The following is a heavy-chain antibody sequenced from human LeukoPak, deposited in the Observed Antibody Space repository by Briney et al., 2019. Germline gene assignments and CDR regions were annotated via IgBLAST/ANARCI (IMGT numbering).Heavy chain of an antibody. J-gene: IGHJ4*02. D-gene: IGHD6-13*01. CDR3: ATYSSSWYDRQVFDY. Sequence: ASVKVSCKVSGYTLTELSMHWVRQAPGKGLEWMGGFDPEDGETIYAQKFQGRVTMTEDTSTDTAYMELSSLRSEDTAVYYCATYSSSWYDRQVFDYWGQGTLVTVSS. CDR2: FDPEDGET. V-gene: IGHV1-24*01. CDR1: GYTLTELS.